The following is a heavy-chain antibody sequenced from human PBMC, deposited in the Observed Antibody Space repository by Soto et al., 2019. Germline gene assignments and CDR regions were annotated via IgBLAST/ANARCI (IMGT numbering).Heavy chain of an antibody. CDR2: IIPKLGSA. V-gene: IGHV1-69*13. J-gene: IGHJ5*02. CDR1: GGGNLRDYR. Sequence: ASVKVSCKASGGGNLRDYRTTWVRRAPGQGLEWMGGIIPKLGSANYAQNFQGRVTVTADESTNTVYMELRSLRSDDTAVYYCARDSTRITMVREFDPWGQGTLVTVSS. D-gene: IGHD3-10*01. CDR3: ARDSTRITMVREFDP.